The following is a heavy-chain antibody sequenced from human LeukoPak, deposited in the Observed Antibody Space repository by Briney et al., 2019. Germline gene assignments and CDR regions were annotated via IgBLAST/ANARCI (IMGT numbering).Heavy chain of an antibody. V-gene: IGHV4-34*01. D-gene: IGHD2-2*01. Sequence: SETLSLTCALYGGSFSGYYWSWIRHPPGKGLEWIGEINHSGSTNYNPSLKSRVTISVDTSKNQFSLKLSSVTAADTAVYYCAIPGYCSSTSCYVYAFDIWGQGTMVTVSS. CDR2: INHSGST. J-gene: IGHJ3*02. CDR3: AIPGYCSSTSCYVYAFDI. CDR1: GGSFSGYY.